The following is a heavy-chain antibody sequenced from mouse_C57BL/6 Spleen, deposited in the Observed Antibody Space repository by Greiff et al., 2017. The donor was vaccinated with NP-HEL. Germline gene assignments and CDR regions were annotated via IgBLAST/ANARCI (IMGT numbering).Heavy chain of an antibody. D-gene: IGHD1-1*01. CDR1: GYTFTSYW. V-gene: IGHV1-50*01. CDR3: ARGGYYGSSPRYFDV. CDR2: IDPSDSYT. J-gene: IGHJ1*03. Sequence: QVQLQQPGAELVKPGASVKLSCKASGYTFTSYWMQRVKQRPGQGLEWIGEIDPSDSYTNYNQKFKGKATLTVDTSSSTAYMQLSSLTSEDSAVYYCARGGYYGSSPRYFDVWGTGTTVTVSS.